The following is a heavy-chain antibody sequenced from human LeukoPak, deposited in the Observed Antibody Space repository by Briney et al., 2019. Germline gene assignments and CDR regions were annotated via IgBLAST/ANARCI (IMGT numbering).Heavy chain of an antibody. V-gene: IGHV3-23*01. J-gene: IGHJ3*02. CDR2: ISGSGGST. D-gene: IGHD5-24*01. CDR1: GFTFSSYA. Sequence: GGSLRLSCAASGFTFSSYAMSWVRQAPGKGLEWVSAISGSGGSTYYADSVKGRFTISRDNSKNTLYLQMNSLRAEDTVVYYCAKGSIETDAFDIWGQGTMVTVSS. CDR3: AKGSIETDAFDI.